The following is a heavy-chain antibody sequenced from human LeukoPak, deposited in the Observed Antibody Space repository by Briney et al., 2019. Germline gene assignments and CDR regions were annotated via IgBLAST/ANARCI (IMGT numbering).Heavy chain of an antibody. CDR3: AIILFIADGAGFQH. J-gene: IGHJ1*01. CDR1: AYTLTELS. CDR2: FDPEDGET. V-gene: IGHV1-24*01. D-gene: IGHD6-13*01. Sequence: GASVKVSCKVSAYTLTELSMHWVRQAPGKGLEWMGGFDPEDGETIYAQKFQGRVTMTEDTSTDTAYMELSSLRSEDTAVYYCAIILFIADGAGFQHWGQGTLITVSS.